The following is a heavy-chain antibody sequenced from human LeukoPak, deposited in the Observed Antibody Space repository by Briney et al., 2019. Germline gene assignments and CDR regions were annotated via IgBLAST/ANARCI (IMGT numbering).Heavy chain of an antibody. V-gene: IGHV3-23*01. CDR3: AKDPYYDFWSGYYFFDY. D-gene: IGHD3-3*01. CDR2: ISGSGDFT. J-gene: IGHJ4*02. CDR1: GFTFRNYA. Sequence: GGSLRLSCAASGFTFRNYAVSWVRQAPGKGLEWVSGISGSGDFTYYADSVKGRFTIFRDNSKNTLYLEMNSLRAEVTAVYYCAKDPYYDFWSGYYFFDYWGQGTLVTVSS.